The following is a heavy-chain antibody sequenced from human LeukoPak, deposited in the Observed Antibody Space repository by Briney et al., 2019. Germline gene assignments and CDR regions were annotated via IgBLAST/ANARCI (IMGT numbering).Heavy chain of an antibody. Sequence: GGSLRLSCAASGFTFSSYGMHWVRQGPGKGLEWVAVISYDGSNKYYADSVKGRFTISRDNSKNTLYVQMNSLRAEDTAVYYCARDSGYCTNGVCWDAWFDPWGQGTLVTVSS. J-gene: IGHJ5*02. CDR1: GFTFSSYG. V-gene: IGHV3-30*03. CDR2: ISYDGSNK. CDR3: ARDSGYCTNGVCWDAWFDP. D-gene: IGHD2-8*01.